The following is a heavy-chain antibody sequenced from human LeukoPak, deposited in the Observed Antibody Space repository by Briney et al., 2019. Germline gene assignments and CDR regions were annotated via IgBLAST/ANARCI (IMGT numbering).Heavy chain of an antibody. D-gene: IGHD3-10*01. CDR2: IIPIFGTA. J-gene: IGHJ6*02. Sequence: SVKVSCKASGGTFSSYAISWVRQAPGQGLEWMGGIIPIFGTANYAQKFQGRVTITADESTSTAYMELSSLRSEDTAVYYCARPTVRGYYVYGMDVCGQGTTVTVSS. V-gene: IGHV1-69*13. CDR1: GGTFSSYA. CDR3: ARPTVRGYYVYGMDV.